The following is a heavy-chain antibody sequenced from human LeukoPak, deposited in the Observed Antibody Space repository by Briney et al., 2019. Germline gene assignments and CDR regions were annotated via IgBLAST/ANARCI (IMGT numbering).Heavy chain of an antibody. Sequence: GGSLRLSCAASGFTFSSYNMNWVRQAPGKGLEWVSYISSSSSTIYYADSVKGRFTISRDNAKNSLCLQMNSLRADDTAVYYCAIPGGSWVSGHALDIWGQGTMVTVSS. CDR1: GFTFSSYN. J-gene: IGHJ3*02. V-gene: IGHV3-48*04. CDR3: AIPGGSWVSGHALDI. CDR2: ISSSSSTI. D-gene: IGHD2-15*01.